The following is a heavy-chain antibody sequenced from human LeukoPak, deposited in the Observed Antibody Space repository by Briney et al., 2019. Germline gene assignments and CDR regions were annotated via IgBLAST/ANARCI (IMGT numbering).Heavy chain of an antibody. CDR3: ARVRDHLFDY. CDR2: IRPSTGDT. D-gene: IGHD1-14*01. CDR1: GYTFTSHG. V-gene: IGHV1-18*01. Sequence: GASVKVSCKASGYTFTSHGISWVRQAPGQGLEWMGWIRPSTGDTDYALNLQGRATLTTDTSTSTAYMELRSLRSDDTAVYYCARVRDHLFDYWGQGTLVTVSS. J-gene: IGHJ4*02.